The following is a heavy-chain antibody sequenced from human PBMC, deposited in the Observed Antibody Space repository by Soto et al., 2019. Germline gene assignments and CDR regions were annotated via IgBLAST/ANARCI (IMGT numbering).Heavy chain of an antibody. CDR2: INPNSGGT. Sequence: ASVKVSCKASGYTFTGYYMHWVRQAPGQGLEWMGWINPNSGGTNYAQKFQGWVTMTRDTSASTAYMDLSSLRSEDTSIYYCARAISGYVTWGQGTLVTVSS. V-gene: IGHV1-2*04. CDR1: GYTFTGYY. J-gene: IGHJ5*02. CDR3: ARAISGYVT. D-gene: IGHD5-12*01.